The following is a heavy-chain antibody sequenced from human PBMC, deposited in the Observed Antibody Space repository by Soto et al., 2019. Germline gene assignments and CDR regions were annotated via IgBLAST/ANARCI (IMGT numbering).Heavy chain of an antibody. CDR1: GFTFSSYA. CDR2: ISSGSDTI. CDR3: AGYYNFDY. J-gene: IGHJ4*02. V-gene: IGHV3-48*02. D-gene: IGHD3-22*01. Sequence: EVQLVESGGGLVQPGGSLRLSCAASGFTFSSYAMNWVRQAPGKGLEWVSYISSGSDTIYYADSVKGRFTVSRDNAKNSLYLQMNSLRDGDTAVYFCAGYYNFDYWGQGTLVTVSS.